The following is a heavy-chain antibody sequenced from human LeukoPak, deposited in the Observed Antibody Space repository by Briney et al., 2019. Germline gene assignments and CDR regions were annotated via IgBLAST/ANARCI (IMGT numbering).Heavy chain of an antibody. V-gene: IGHV3-23*01. CDR2: ITGSSTWT. Sequence: GGSLRLSCEASGFTFGTYGMTWVRQAPGKGLEWVSGITGSSTWTYYADSVRGRFTISRDNAKNTLHLQMNNLTADDTAIYYCARELVSLGTGYFDLWGRGTLVTVSS. J-gene: IGHJ2*01. CDR3: ARELVSLGTGYFDL. CDR1: GFTFGTYG. D-gene: IGHD7-27*01.